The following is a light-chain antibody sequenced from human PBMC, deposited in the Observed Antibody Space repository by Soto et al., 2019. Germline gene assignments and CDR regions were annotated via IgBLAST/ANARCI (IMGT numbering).Light chain of an antibody. CDR1: QAISSY. V-gene: IGKV1-8*01. Sequence: AIRITQSPSSFSASTVDRVAITCRASQAISSYLAWYQQKPGKAPKLLIYAASTLQTGVPSGFSGSGSVTDFTLPITSVQSEDFVTYYCKQYYSYSLTFGGGNKVDIK. J-gene: IGKJ4*01. CDR3: KQYYSYSLT. CDR2: AAS.